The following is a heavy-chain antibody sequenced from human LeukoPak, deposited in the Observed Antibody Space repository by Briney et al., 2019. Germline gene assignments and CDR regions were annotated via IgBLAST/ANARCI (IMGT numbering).Heavy chain of an antibody. CDR1: GGSFSGYY. V-gene: IGHV4-34*01. D-gene: IGHD6-13*01. Sequence: KPSETLSLTCAVYGGSFSGYYWSWIRQPPGKGLEWIGEINHSGSTNYNPSLKSRVTISVDTSKNQFSLKLSSVTAADTAVYYCARGRRTIAAAGDYYFDYWGQGTLVTVSS. J-gene: IGHJ4*02. CDR2: INHSGST. CDR3: ARGRRTIAAAGDYYFDY.